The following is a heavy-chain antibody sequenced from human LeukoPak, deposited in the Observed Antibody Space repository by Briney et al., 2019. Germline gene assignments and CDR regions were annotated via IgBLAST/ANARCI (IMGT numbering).Heavy chain of an antibody. Sequence: GGSLKLSCAASGFTFSGSAMHWVRQASGKELEWVGRIRSKANSYATAYAASVKGRFTISRDDSKNTAYLQMNSLKTEDTAVYYCTSITMVRGVPNFDYWGQGTLVTVSS. V-gene: IGHV3-73*01. CDR1: GFTFSGSA. CDR3: TSITMVRGVPNFDY. J-gene: IGHJ4*02. D-gene: IGHD3-10*01. CDR2: IRSKANSYAT.